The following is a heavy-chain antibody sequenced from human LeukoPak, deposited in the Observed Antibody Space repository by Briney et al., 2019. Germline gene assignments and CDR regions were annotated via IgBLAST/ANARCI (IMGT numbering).Heavy chain of an antibody. Sequence: SETLSLTCTVSGGSISSYYWSWIRQPPGKGLEWIGYIYYSGSTNYNPSLKSRVTISVDTSKNQFSLKLSSVTAADTAVYYCARHPSGSFFLDYWGQGTLATVSS. V-gene: IGHV4-59*08. CDR3: ARHPSGSFFLDY. J-gene: IGHJ4*02. CDR2: IYYSGST. CDR1: GGSISSYY. D-gene: IGHD1-26*01.